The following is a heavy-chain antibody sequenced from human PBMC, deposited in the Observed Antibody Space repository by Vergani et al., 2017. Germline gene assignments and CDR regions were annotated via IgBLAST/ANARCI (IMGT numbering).Heavy chain of an antibody. Sequence: VQLVESGGGVVQPGRSLRLSCAASGFTFSSYAMHWVRQAPGKGLEWVAVISYDGSNKYYADSVKGRFTISRDNAKNTLYLQMNSLRAEDTAVYYCARDAGYCSGGSCSDFDYWGQGTLVTVSS. V-gene: IGHV3-30-3*01. D-gene: IGHD2-15*01. CDR3: ARDAGYCSGGSCSDFDY. J-gene: IGHJ4*02. CDR2: ISYDGSNK. CDR1: GFTFSSYA.